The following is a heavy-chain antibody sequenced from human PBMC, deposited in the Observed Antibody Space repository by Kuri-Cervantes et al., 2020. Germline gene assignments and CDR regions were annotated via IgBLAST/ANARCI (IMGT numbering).Heavy chain of an antibody. V-gene: IGHV4-31*03. D-gene: IGHD2-15*01. CDR2: IYYSGTT. J-gene: IGHJ4*02. Sequence: SETLSLTCTISGGSISSGGYYWSWIRQHPGKGLEWIAYIYYSGTTHYNPSLKGRLTISVDTSKNQFSLKLTSVTAADTAVYYCARVVPGYCSGGSCHVGHFDYWGQGTLVTVSS. CDR3: ARVVPGYCSGGSCHVGHFDY. CDR1: GGSISSGGYY.